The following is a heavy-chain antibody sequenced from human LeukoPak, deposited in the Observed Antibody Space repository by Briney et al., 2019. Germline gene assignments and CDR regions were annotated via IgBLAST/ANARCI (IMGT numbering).Heavy chain of an antibody. CDR3: ARSYDSRGYFYYGMDV. CDR1: GGSISTYY. V-gene: IGHV4-59*01. J-gene: IGHJ6*02. CDR2: IYYSGTT. D-gene: IGHD3-22*01. Sequence: PSETLSLTCTVSGGSISTYYWSWIRQPPGKGVEWIAYIYYSGTTDYNPSLKSRVTITLDTSKNQFSLDLNSVTAADTAVYYCARSYDSRGYFYYGMDVWGQGTTVTVSS.